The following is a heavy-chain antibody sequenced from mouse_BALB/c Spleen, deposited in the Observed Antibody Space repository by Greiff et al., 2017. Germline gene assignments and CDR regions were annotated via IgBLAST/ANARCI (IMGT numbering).Heavy chain of an antibody. V-gene: IGHV5-12-2*01. CDR1: GFTFSSYT. CDR3: ARLGDYYAMDY. Sequence: DVQLVESGGGLVQPGGSLKLSCAASGFTFSSYTMSWVRQTPEKRLEWVAYISNGGGSTYYPDTVKGRFTISRDNAKNTLYLQMSSLKSEDTAMYYCARLGDYYAMDYWGQGTSVTVSS. CDR2: ISNGGGST. J-gene: IGHJ4*01.